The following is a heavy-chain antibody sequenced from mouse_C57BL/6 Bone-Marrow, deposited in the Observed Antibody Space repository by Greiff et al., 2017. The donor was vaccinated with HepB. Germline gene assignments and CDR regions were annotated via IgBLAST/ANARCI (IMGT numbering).Heavy chain of an antibody. CDR2: ILPGSGST. CDR3: AREPRITTVGATIDY. CDR1: GYTFTGYW. J-gene: IGHJ2*01. D-gene: IGHD1-1*01. V-gene: IGHV1-9*01. Sequence: QVQLQQSGAELMKPGASVKLSCKATGYTFTGYWIEWVKQRPGHGLEWIGEILPGSGSTNYNEKFKGKATFTADTSSNTAYMQLSSLTTEDSAIYYWAREPRITTVGATIDYWGQGTTLTVSS.